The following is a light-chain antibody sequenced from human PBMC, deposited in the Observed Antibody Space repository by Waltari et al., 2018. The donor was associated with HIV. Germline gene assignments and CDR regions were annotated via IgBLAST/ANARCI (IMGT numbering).Light chain of an antibody. V-gene: IGKV2-28*01. CDR2: LAS. Sequence: DIVMTQFPLSLHATAGEAAYISCRPGQSLLHINGYNYLDWYLQKPGQPPQLLIYLASNRASGIPLRFSGSGIGTEFTLEISTVKAEDVGTFYCMQGLQTPHTFGQGTKLQI. CDR1: QSLLHINGYNY. CDR3: MQGLQTPHT. J-gene: IGKJ2*01.